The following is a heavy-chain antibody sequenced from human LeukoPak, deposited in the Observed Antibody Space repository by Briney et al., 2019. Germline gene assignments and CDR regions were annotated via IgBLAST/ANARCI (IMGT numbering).Heavy chain of an antibody. V-gene: IGHV1-2*02. CDR1: GYTFTGYY. CDR2: INPNSGGT. J-gene: IGHJ6*02. Sequence: ASVKVSCKTSGYTFTGYYTHWVRQAPGQGLEWMGWINPNSGGTNYAQKFQGRVTMTRDTSISTAYMELSRLRSDDTAVYYCASAGIAAAGGFYYYYYGMDVWGQGTTVTVSS. D-gene: IGHD6-13*01. CDR3: ASAGIAAAGGFYYYYYGMDV.